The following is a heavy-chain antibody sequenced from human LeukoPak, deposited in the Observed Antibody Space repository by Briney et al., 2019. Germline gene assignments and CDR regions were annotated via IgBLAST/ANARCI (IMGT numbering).Heavy chain of an antibody. CDR1: GGSISSSSYY. CDR2: IYYSGST. D-gene: IGHD3-16*02. J-gene: IGHJ4*02. CDR3: ARGGSGDYVWGSYRYSFDY. Sequence: SETLSLTCTVSGGSISSSSYYWGWIRQPPGKGLEWIGSIYYSGSTYYNPSLKSRVTISVDTSKNQSSLKLSSVTAADTAVYYCARGGSGDYVWGSYRYSFDYWGQGTLVTVSS. V-gene: IGHV4-39*07.